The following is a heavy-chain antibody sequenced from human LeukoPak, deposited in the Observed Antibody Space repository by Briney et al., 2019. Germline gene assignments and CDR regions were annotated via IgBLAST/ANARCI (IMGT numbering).Heavy chain of an antibody. CDR2: INPNSGDT. J-gene: IGHJ4*02. CDR3: VRVLPSTG. Sequence: ASVKVSCKPSGYTFTSYNINWVRRATGQGLEWMGWINPNSGDTNYAQKFQGRVTMTRDTSITTAYMELTRLRSDDTAVYYCVRVLPSTGWGQGTLVTVSS. CDR1: GYTFTSYN. V-gene: IGHV1-2*02.